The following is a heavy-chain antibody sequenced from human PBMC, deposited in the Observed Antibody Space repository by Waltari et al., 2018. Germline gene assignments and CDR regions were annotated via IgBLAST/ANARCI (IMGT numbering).Heavy chain of an antibody. CDR3: DINYYDSSVYYYFDY. Sequence: QVQLVQSGAEVKKPGASVKVSCKASGGTFSSYAISWVRQAPGQGLEWMGGVITIIGTAKYAQKCQGRVTMTEDTATDTADRELSSLRSEDTAGYYCDINYYDSSVYYYFDYWGQGTLVTVSS. CDR1: GGTFSSYA. CDR2: VITIIGTA. D-gene: IGHD3-22*01. V-gene: IGHV1-69*06. J-gene: IGHJ4*02.